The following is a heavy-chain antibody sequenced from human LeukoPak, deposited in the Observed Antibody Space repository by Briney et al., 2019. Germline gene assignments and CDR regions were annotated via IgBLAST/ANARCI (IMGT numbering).Heavy chain of an antibody. D-gene: IGHD4-17*01. CDR2: INPSGGST. Sequence: ASVKVSCKASGYTFSSYYMHWVRQAPGQGLEWMGIINPSGGSTTYAQKFQGRVTMTRDTSTNIVYMEQSSLSSDDTAVYYCARDHVMTMVTTPYYFDYWGQGTLVTVSS. CDR3: ARDHVMTMVTTPYYFDY. CDR1: GYTFSSYY. J-gene: IGHJ4*02. V-gene: IGHV1-46*01.